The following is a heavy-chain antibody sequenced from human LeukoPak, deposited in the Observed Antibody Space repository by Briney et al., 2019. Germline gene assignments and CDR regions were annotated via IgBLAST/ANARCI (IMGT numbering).Heavy chain of an antibody. CDR3: AHSVRYFDWLPDLIFDY. Sequence: ESGPTLVKPTQTLTLTCTFSGFSLSTSGVGVGWIRQPPGKALEWLAPNYWDDDKRYSPSLKSRVTITKDTSKNQVVLTMTNMDPVDTATYYCAHSVRYFDWLPDLIFDYWGQGTLVTVSS. J-gene: IGHJ4*02. V-gene: IGHV2-5*02. CDR2: NYWDDDK. D-gene: IGHD3-9*01. CDR1: GFSLSTSGVG.